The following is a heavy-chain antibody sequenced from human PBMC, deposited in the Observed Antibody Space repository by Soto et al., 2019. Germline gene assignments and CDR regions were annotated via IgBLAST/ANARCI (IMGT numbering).Heavy chain of an antibody. CDR1: GGSISSYY. CDR3: AREVTRYYDFWSGITDYYYYMDV. J-gene: IGHJ6*03. D-gene: IGHD3-3*01. V-gene: IGHV4-59*01. Sequence: KPSETLSLTCTVSGGSISSYYWSWIRQPPGKGLEWIGYIYYSGSTNYNPSLKSRVTISVDTSKNQFSLKLSSVTAADTAVYYCAREVTRYYDFWSGITDYYYYMDVWGKGTTVTVSS. CDR2: IYYSGST.